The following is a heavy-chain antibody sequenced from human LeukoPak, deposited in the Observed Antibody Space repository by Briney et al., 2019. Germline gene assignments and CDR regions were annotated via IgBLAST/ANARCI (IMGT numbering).Heavy chain of an antibody. CDR1: GGSISSYY. CDR3: ARVKGHSYFDY. J-gene: IGHJ4*02. Sequence: PSETLSLTCTVSGGSISSYYWSWIRQPPGKGLEWIGYIYYSGSTKYDPSLKSRVTISVDTSKNQFSLRLNSVTAADTAVYYCARVKGHSYFDYWGQGTLVTVSS. CDR2: IYYSGST. V-gene: IGHV4-59*12.